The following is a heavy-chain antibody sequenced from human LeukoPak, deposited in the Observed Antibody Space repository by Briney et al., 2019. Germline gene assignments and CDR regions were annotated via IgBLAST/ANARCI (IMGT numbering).Heavy chain of an antibody. Sequence: PSETLSLTCAVSGYSISSGYYWGWIRQPPGKGLEWIGSIYHSGSTYYNPSLKSRVTRSVDTSKNQFSLRLSSVTAADTAVYYCPRGAIAAAGLGWFDPWGQGTLVTVSS. J-gene: IGHJ5*02. CDR1: GYSISSGYY. CDR2: IYHSGST. CDR3: PRGAIAAAGLGWFDP. V-gene: IGHV4-38-2*01. D-gene: IGHD6-13*01.